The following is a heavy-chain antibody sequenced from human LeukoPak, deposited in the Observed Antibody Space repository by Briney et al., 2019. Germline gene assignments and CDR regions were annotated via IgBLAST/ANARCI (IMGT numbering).Heavy chain of an antibody. CDR2: SKPDSGGT. CDR3: ASGSGTYSPDY. J-gene: IGHJ4*02. D-gene: IGHD1-26*01. CDR1: GYTFTGYY. V-gene: IGHV1-2*06. Sequence: ASVKVSCKASGYTFTGYYMHWVRQAPGSGLEWMVRSKPDSGGTNYAQKFQGRVHMPRDTSITTDYMELSRLTSGDTAMYYCASGSGTYSPDYWGQGTLVPVSS.